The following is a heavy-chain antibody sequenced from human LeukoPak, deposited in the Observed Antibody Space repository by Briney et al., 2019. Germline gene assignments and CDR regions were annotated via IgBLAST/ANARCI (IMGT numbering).Heavy chain of an antibody. Sequence: SQTLSLTCTVSGGSISSGSYYWSWIRQPAGKGLEWIGRIYTSGSTNYNPSLKSRVTISVDTSKNQFSLKLSSVTAADTAVYYCAKDRTMVRPPRGYFQHWGQGTLVTVSS. CDR3: AKDRTMVRPPRGYFQH. CDR2: IYTSGST. D-gene: IGHD3-10*01. J-gene: IGHJ1*01. V-gene: IGHV4-61*02. CDR1: GGSISSGSYY.